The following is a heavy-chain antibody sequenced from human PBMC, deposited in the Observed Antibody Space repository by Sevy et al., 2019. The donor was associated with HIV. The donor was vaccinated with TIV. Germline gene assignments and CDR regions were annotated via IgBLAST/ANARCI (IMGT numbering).Heavy chain of an antibody. CDR2: VYYSGST. CDR3: ANQPLTLISPPDS. CDR1: GDSISNSRYY. J-gene: IGHJ4*02. Sequence: SETLSLTCTVSGDSISNSRYYWGWIRQPPGKGLEWVVSVYYSGSTYYNPSVKSRFTLSIDTSKNQFLLKVNSVTATDTAVYYCANQPLTLISPPDSWGQGTLVTVSS. V-gene: IGHV4-39*01. D-gene: IGHD2-2*01.